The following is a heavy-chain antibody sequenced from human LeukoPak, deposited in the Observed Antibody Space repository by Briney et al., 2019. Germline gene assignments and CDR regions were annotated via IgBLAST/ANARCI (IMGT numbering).Heavy chain of an antibody. CDR1: GFTFSSYA. D-gene: IGHD6-13*01. CDR3: ARAPLDWYSSSWYHFDY. J-gene: IGHJ4*02. CDR2: ISYDGSNK. V-gene: IGHV3-30-3*01. Sequence: PGRSLRLSCAASGFTFSSYAMHWVRQAPGKGLEWVAVISYDGSNKYYADSVKGRFTISRDNSKNTLYLQMNSLRAEDTAVYYCARAPLDWYSSSWYHFDYWGQGTLVTVSS.